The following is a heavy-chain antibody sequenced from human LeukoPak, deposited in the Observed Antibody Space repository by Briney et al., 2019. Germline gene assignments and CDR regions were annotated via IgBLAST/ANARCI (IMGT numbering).Heavy chain of an antibody. J-gene: IGHJ5*02. V-gene: IGHV3-30*02. CDR2: IRYDGSNK. CDR1: GFTFSSYG. CDR3: AKDPYSSSWYRSYNWFDP. Sequence: GGSLRLSCAASGFTFSSYGMHWVRQAPGKGLEWVAFIRYDGSNKYYADSVKGRFTISRENSKITLYLQMNSLRAEDTAVYYCAKDPYSSSWYRSYNWFDPWGQGTLVTVSS. D-gene: IGHD6-13*01.